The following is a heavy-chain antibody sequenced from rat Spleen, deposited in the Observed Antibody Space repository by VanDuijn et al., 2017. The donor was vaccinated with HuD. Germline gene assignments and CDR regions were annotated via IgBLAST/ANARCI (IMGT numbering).Heavy chain of an antibody. J-gene: IGHJ3*01. CDR3: TRESLPGYNSHWFLS. D-gene: IGHD1-4*01. V-gene: IGHV2S12*01. Sequence: QVQLKESGPGLVQPSQTLSLTCTVSGFSLTNYHISWVRQPPGKGLEWIAAISSGGSTYYNSPLKSRLSISRDTSKSQVFLKMDSLQTEDTATYFCTRESLPGYNSHWFLSWGQGTLVTVSS. CDR1: GFSLTNYH. CDR2: ISSGGST.